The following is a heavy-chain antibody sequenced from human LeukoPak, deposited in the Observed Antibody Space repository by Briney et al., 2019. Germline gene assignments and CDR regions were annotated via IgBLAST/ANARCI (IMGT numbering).Heavy chain of an antibody. Sequence: GASVKVSCKASGGTFSSYAISWVRQAPGQGLEWMGRIIPIFGTANYAQKFQGRVTITTDESTRTAYMELSSLRSEDTAVYYCARVVYCGGDCLMGYMDVWGKGTTVTASS. D-gene: IGHD2-21*02. J-gene: IGHJ6*03. CDR1: GGTFSSYA. CDR2: IIPIFGTA. CDR3: ARVVYCGGDCLMGYMDV. V-gene: IGHV1-69*05.